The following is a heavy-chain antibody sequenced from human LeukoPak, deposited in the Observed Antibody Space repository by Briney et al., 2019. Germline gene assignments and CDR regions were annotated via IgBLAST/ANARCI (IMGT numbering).Heavy chain of an antibody. CDR3: ATGNYYYDSSGYYPPHY. V-gene: IGHV1-24*01. CDR1: GYTFTDYY. J-gene: IGHJ4*02. Sequence: ASVKVSCKVSGYTFTDYYMHWVPQAPGKGLEWMGGFDPEDGETIYAQKFQGRVTMTEDTSTDTAYMELSSLRSEDTAVYYCATGNYYYDSSGYYPPHYWGQGTLVTVSS. D-gene: IGHD3-22*01. CDR2: FDPEDGET.